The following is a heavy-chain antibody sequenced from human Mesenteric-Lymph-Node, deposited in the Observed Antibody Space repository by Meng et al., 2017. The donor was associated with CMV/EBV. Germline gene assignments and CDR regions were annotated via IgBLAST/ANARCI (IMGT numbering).Heavy chain of an antibody. J-gene: IGHJ4*02. CDR3: ARGYGSGSYEFDY. V-gene: IGHV1-8*01. D-gene: IGHD3-10*01. CDR2: MNPNSGNT. Sequence: GGSLRLSCALPGFTFNNDGMHWVRQSPGKGLEWVGWMNPNSGNTGYAQKFQGRVTITRNTSISTAYMELSSLRSEDTAVYYCARGYGSGSYEFDYWGQGTLVTVSS. CDR1: GFTFNNDG.